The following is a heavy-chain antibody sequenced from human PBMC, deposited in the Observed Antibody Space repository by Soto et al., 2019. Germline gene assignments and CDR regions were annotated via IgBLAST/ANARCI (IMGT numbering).Heavy chain of an antibody. J-gene: IGHJ6*02. Sequence: SETLSLTCTVSGGSISSHYWSWVRQAPGKGLEWIGHIYYRGSTSYNPSLRSRSTISVDTSNNQFSLKLHSVTTADTAVYYCARGGREASGMDVWGQGTKVTVSS. D-gene: IGHD1-26*01. V-gene: IGHV4-59*11. CDR3: ARGGREASGMDV. CDR1: GGSISSHY. CDR2: IYYRGST.